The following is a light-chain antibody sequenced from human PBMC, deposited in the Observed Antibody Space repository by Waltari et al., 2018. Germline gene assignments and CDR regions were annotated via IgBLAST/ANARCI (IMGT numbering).Light chain of an antibody. J-gene: IGLJ3*02. CDR1: HSNIGIHY. CDR2: ENN. Sequence: SVLTQPPSVSAAPGQRVTISCSGSHSNIGIHYVSWYQQFPGAAPKLLIYENNRRPPGIPDRFSGSKSDTSATLDISGLQTGDEAHYYCVTWDSSLSDGRLFGGGTKLTVL. V-gene: IGLV1-51*02. CDR3: VTWDSSLSDGRL.